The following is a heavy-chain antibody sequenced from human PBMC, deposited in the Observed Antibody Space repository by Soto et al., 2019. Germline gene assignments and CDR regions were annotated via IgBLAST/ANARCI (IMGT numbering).Heavy chain of an antibody. Sequence: QPGGSLRLSCSASGFTFSSYAMHWVRQAPGKGLECVSAISSNGGSTYYADSVKGRFTISRDNSKNTLYLQMSSLRAEDTAVYYCVKDRYLFRLAAFDIWGQGTMVTVSS. CDR1: GFTFSSYA. V-gene: IGHV3-64D*06. J-gene: IGHJ3*02. D-gene: IGHD2-21*01. CDR2: ISSNGGST. CDR3: VKDRYLFRLAAFDI.